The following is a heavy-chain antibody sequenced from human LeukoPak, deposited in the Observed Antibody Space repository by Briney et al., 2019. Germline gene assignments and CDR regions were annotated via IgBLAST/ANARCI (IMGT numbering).Heavy chain of an antibody. CDR2: ISGSGGST. Sequence: PGGSLRLSCAASGFTFSSYGMSWVRQAPGKGLEWVSAISGSGGSTYYADSVKGRFTISRDNSKNTLYLQLNSLSDEDTAVYFCTGNSGWYGISWGQGTLVTVSS. V-gene: IGHV3-23*01. CDR3: TGNSGWYGIS. D-gene: IGHD6-19*01. J-gene: IGHJ4*02. CDR1: GFTFSSYG.